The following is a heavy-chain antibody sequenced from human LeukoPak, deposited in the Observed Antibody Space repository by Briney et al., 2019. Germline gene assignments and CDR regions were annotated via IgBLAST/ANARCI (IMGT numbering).Heavy chain of an antibody. CDR2: ISYDGSNK. CDR3: ARDKRRYCSGGSCWPLDY. Sequence: PGGSLRLSCAASGFTFSSYAMHWVRQAPGKGLEWVAVISYDGSNKYYADSVKGRFTISRDNSKNTLYLQMNSLRAEDTAVYYCARDKRRYCSGGSCWPLDYWGQGTLVTVSS. J-gene: IGHJ4*02. D-gene: IGHD2-15*01. V-gene: IGHV3-30*04. CDR1: GFTFSSYA.